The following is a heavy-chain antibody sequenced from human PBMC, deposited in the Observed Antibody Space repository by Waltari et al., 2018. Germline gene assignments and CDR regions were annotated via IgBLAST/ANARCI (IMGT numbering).Heavy chain of an antibody. J-gene: IGHJ4*02. V-gene: IGHV3-30-3*01. CDR3: ARDPILTGDPESVGYYFDY. CDR1: GFTFSSYA. D-gene: IGHD7-27*01. Sequence: QVQLVESGGGVVQPGRSLSISCAASGFTFSSYAMHWVRQAPGKGLEWVAVISYDGSNKYYADSVKGRFTISRDNSKNTLYLQMNSLRADDTAVYYCARDPILTGDPESVGYYFDYWGQGTLVTVSS. CDR2: ISYDGSNK.